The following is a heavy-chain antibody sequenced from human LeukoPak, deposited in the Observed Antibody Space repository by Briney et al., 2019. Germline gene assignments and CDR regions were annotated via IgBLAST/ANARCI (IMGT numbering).Heavy chain of an antibody. V-gene: IGHV3-21*01. CDR1: GFTFSSYS. Sequence: GGSLRLSCAASGFTFSSYSMNWVRQAPGKGLEGVSSISSSSSYIYYADSVKGRFTISRDNAKNSLYLQMNSLRAEDTAVYYCASAGGKSFHYYYMDVWGKGTTVTVSS. CDR3: ASAGGKSFHYYYMDV. D-gene: IGHD3-16*02. J-gene: IGHJ6*03. CDR2: ISSSSSYI.